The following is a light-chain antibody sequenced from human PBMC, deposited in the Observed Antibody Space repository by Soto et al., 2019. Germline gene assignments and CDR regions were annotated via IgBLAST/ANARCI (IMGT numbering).Light chain of an antibody. CDR1: QSVSSN. CDR3: QHYHNSPPWT. J-gene: IGKJ1*01. V-gene: IGKV3-15*01. CDR2: GAS. Sequence: EIVMTQSPATLSVSPGERATLSCRASQSVSSNLAWYQQKPGQAPRLLIDGASTRASGVPARFSGIGSGTEFTLTISILHSEDFAVYYCQHYHNSPPWTFGKQTKVEIK.